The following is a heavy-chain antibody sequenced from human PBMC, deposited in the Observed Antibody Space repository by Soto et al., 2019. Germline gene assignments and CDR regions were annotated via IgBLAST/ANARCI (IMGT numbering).Heavy chain of an antibody. J-gene: IGHJ4*02. Sequence: SVKVSCKASGGTFSSYAISWVRQAPGQGLEWMGGIIPIFGTANYAQKFQGRVTITADESTSTAYMELSSLRSEDTAVYYCASKGQGYYYDSSGYYYSYWGQGTLVTVSS. CDR3: ASKGQGYYYDSSGYYYSY. CDR2: IIPIFGTA. V-gene: IGHV1-69*13. CDR1: GGTFSSYA. D-gene: IGHD3-22*01.